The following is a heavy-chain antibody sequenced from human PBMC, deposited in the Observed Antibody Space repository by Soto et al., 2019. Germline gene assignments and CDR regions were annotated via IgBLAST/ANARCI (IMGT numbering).Heavy chain of an antibody. CDR1: GYSFSSHG. CDR3: ARDPPITGILRGTPLMDV. J-gene: IGHJ6*02. D-gene: IGHD1-20*01. CDR2: ISAYNGNT. V-gene: IGHV1-18*04. Sequence: RASVKVSCKASGYSFSSHGISWVRQAPGQGLEWMGWISAYNGNTNYVQKFQDRLTMSTDTSTSTAYMELRSLRSDDTAVYYCARDPPITGILRGTPLMDVWGQGTTVTVS.